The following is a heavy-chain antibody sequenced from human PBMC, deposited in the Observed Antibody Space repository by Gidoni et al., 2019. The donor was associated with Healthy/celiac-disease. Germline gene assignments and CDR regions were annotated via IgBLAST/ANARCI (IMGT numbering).Heavy chain of an antibody. CDR1: GFTFSSYI. Sequence: EVQLVESGGGLVKHGGSLRLSCAASGFTFSSYIMNWVRQAPGKGLEWVSSISSSSSYIYYADSVKGRFTISRDNAKNSLYLQMNSLRAEDTAVYYCARDRGFNWFDPWGQGTLVTVSS. V-gene: IGHV3-21*01. CDR3: ARDRGFNWFDP. CDR2: ISSSSSYI. J-gene: IGHJ5*02. D-gene: IGHD3-10*01.